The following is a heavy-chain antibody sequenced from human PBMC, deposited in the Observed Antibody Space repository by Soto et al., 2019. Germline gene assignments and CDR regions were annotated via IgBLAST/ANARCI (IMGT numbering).Heavy chain of an antibody. V-gene: IGHV3-23*01. D-gene: IGHD5-12*01. Sequence: PGGSLRLSCAASGFTFSSYAMSWVRQAPGKGLEWVSAISGSGGSTYYADSVKGRFTISRDNSKNTLYLQMNSLRAEDTAVYYCAKDRRYSGYDHSLFDYWGQGTLVTVSS. CDR3: AKDRRYSGYDHSLFDY. J-gene: IGHJ4*02. CDR2: ISGSGGST. CDR1: GFTFSSYA.